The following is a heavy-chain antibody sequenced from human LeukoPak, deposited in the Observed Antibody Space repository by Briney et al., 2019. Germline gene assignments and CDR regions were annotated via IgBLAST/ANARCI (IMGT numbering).Heavy chain of an antibody. V-gene: IGHV4-34*01. CDR1: GGSFSGYY. CDR3: ARVAGFGELLPIDY. D-gene: IGHD3-10*01. CDR2: INHSGST. J-gene: IGHJ4*02. Sequence: SETLSLTCAVYGGSFSGYYWSWIRQPPGKGLGWIGEINHSGSTNYNPSFKSRVTISVDTSKNQFSLKLSSVTAADTAVYYCARVAGFGELLPIDYWGQGTLVTVSS.